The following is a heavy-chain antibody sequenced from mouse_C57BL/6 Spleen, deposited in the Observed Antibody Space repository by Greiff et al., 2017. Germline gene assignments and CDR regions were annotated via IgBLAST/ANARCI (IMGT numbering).Heavy chain of an antibody. CDR3: TSSSYGSSPWFAY. D-gene: IGHD1-1*01. CDR2: IDPDDGDT. CDR1: GFNIKDYY. Sequence: VQLQQSGAELVRPGASVKLSCTASGFNIKDYYMHWVKQRPEQGLEWIGRIDPDDGDTEYAPKFQGKATMTADTSSNTAYLQLSSLTSEDTAVYYCTSSSYGSSPWFAYWGQGTLVTVSA. V-gene: IGHV14-1*01. J-gene: IGHJ3*01.